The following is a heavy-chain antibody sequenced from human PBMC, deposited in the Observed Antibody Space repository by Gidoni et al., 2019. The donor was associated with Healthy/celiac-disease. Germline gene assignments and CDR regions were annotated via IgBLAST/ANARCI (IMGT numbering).Heavy chain of an antibody. J-gene: IGHJ4*02. V-gene: IGHV3-49*03. D-gene: IGHD3-10*01. CDR2: IRSNGYGGTT. CDR1: GSTFGAFA. Sequence: EVQLVESGGGLVQPGRPLRLSCPASGSTFGAFAMSWFRQPPGKGLEWVGFIRSNGYGGTTEYAASVKGRFTISRDDSKSIAYLQMNSLKTEDTAVYYCTSFFYYGKRGTVMNFDYWGQGTLVTVSS. CDR3: TSFFYYGKRGTVMNFDY.